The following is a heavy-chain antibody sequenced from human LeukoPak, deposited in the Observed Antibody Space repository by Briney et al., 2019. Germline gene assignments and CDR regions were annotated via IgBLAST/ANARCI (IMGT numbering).Heavy chain of an antibody. D-gene: IGHD3-10*01. CDR1: GGSFSGYY. CDR2: INHSGST. J-gene: IGHJ4*02. CDR3: ARVRGRTIYYYGSGSEVFDY. V-gene: IGHV4-34*01. Sequence: SETLSLTCAVYGGSFSGYYWSWIRQPPGKGLEWIGEINHSGSTNYNPSLKSRVTISVDTSKNQFSLKLSSVTAADTAVYYCARVRGRTIYYYGSGSEVFDYWGQGILVTVSS.